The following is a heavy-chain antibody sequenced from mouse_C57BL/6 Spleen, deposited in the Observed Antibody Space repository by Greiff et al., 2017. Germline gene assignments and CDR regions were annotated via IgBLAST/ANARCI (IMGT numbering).Heavy chain of an antibody. CDR1: GYAFSSYW. D-gene: IGHD1-1*01. Sequence: VQRVESGAELVKPGASVKISCKASGYAFSSYWMNWVKQRPGKGLEWIGQIYPGDGDTNYNGKFKGKATLTADKSSSTAYMQLSSLTSEDSAVYFCARTPYYGSIFDYWGQGTTLTVSS. J-gene: IGHJ2*01. CDR2: IYPGDGDT. CDR3: ARTPYYGSIFDY. V-gene: IGHV1-80*01.